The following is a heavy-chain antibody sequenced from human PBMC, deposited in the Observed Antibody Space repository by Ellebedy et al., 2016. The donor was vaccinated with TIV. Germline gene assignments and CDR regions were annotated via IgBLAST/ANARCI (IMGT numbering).Heavy chain of an antibody. V-gene: IGHV1-46*01. J-gene: IGHJ4*02. CDR1: GGTFTGYY. CDR2: IDPSGDNA. Sequence: ASVKVSCKASGGTFTGYYMHWVRQAPGQGLEWMGIIDPSGDNANYTQKFQGRVTMTRDTSTSTVYMELRSLRSGDTAVYYCARSLNLCSSTSCLGGSFDYWGQGTLVTVSS. D-gene: IGHD2-2*01. CDR3: ARSLNLCSSTSCLGGSFDY.